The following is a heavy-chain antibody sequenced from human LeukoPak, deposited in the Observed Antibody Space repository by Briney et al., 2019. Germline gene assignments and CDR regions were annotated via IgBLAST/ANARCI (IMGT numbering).Heavy chain of an antibody. V-gene: IGHV1-18*01. D-gene: IGHD5-24*01. CDR3: ARVGGGNYYYFDS. J-gene: IGHJ4*02. Sequence: ASVTVSCKASGYPFSGFRISWVRQAPGQGLAWMGWISPYNGEASYSQVVQDRVTMTTDISTGTADMELRGLKSDDTAVYYCARVGGGNYYYFDSWGQGTLVSVSS. CDR1: GYPFSGFR. CDR2: ISPYNGEA.